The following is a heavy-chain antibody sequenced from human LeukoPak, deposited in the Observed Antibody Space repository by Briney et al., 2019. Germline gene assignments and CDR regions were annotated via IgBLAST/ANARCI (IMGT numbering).Heavy chain of an antibody. Sequence: GGSLRLSCAASGFTFSSYSMNWVRQAPGKGLEWVSSIGSSSSYIYYADSVKGRFTISRDNAKNSLYLQMNSLRAEDTAVYYCARGPRYFDYWGQGTLVTVSS. CDR1: GFTFSSYS. CDR2: IGSSSSYI. CDR3: ARGPRYFDY. J-gene: IGHJ4*02. V-gene: IGHV3-21*01.